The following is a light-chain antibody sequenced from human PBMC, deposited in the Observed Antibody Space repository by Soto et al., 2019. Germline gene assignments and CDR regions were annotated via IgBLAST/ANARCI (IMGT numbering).Light chain of an antibody. Sequence: DIVLTQTPLSSTVTLGQPASISCRSSQRLVHTDGNTYFNWLQQRPGQPPRLLLYKVSTRFSGVPDRFSGSGAGTDFTLTISRVEAEDVGVYYCMQTTHFPWTFGQGTKLEIK. J-gene: IGKJ1*01. CDR2: KVS. CDR1: QRLVHTDGNTY. V-gene: IGKV2-24*01. CDR3: MQTTHFPWT.